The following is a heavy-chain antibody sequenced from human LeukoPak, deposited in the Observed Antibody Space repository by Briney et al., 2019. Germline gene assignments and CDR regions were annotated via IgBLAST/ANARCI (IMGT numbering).Heavy chain of an antibody. CDR2: IIPIFGTA. CDR1: GGTFSSYA. V-gene: IGHV1-69*06. D-gene: IGHD3-22*01. CDR3: ARHHYYYDSSGYLDY. J-gene: IGHJ4*02. Sequence: GASVKVSCKASGGTFSSYAISWVRQAPGQGLEWMGGIIPIFGTANYAQKFQGRVTITADKSTSTAYMELSSLRSEDTAVYYCARHHYYYDSSGYLDYWGQGTLVTVSS.